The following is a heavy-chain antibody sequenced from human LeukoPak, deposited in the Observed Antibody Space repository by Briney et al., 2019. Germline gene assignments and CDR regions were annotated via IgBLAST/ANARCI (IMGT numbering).Heavy chain of an antibody. J-gene: IGHJ4*02. Sequence: GSLRLSCAASGFTFSDYYMSWIRQPPGKGLEWIGEINHSGSTNYNPSLKSRVTISVDTSKNQFSLKLSSVTAADTAVYYCARACDRLQGGYFDYWGQGTLVTVSS. CDR1: GFTFSDYY. CDR2: INHSGST. V-gene: IGHV4-34*01. D-gene: IGHD3-22*01. CDR3: ARACDRLQGGYFDY.